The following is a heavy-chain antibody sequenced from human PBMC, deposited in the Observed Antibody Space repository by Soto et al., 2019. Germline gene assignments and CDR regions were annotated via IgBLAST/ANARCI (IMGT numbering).Heavy chain of an antibody. V-gene: IGHV3-53*01. Sequence: EVQLVESGGGLIQPGGSLRLSCAASGFTVSSNYMSCVRQAPGKGLEWVSVIYSGGSTYYADSVKGRFTISRDNSKNTLYLQMNSLRAEDTAVYYCARNYYDSGGGFDYWGQGTLVTVSS. CDR2: IYSGGST. CDR3: ARNYYDSGGGFDY. CDR1: GFTVSSNY. D-gene: IGHD3-22*01. J-gene: IGHJ4*02.